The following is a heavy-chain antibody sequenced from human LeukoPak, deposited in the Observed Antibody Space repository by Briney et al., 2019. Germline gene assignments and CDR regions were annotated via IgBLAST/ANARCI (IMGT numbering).Heavy chain of an antibody. CDR1: GSTVNDYN. J-gene: IGHJ6*02. Sequence: GGSLRLSCAASGSTVNDYNMNWVRHAPGNGLEGVAFITDSGSTIYDEDSVKGRFTISRDNAKNSLYLQMNSLRAEDTAVYYCVRETMPSGRYGELHVWGQGTTVTVSS. D-gene: IGHD4-17*01. CDR3: VRETMPSGRYGELHV. CDR2: ITDSGSTI. V-gene: IGHV3-21*01.